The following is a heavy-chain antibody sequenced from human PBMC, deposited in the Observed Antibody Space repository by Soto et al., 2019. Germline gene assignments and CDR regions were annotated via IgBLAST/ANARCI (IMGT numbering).Heavy chain of an antibody. D-gene: IGHD3-9*01. J-gene: IGHJ4*02. CDR2: VYYSGSV. CDR1: GDTIRPYY. Sequence: SETLSLTCTVSGDTIRPYYWTWIRQPPGKGLEWIGYVYYSGSVNYKSSLKSRVTMSVDTSKNQFSLRLNSVTAADTAVYYCARVTYDSFTAYSYYFDYWGQGTLVTVSS. CDR3: ARVTYDSFTAYSYYFDY. V-gene: IGHV4-59*01.